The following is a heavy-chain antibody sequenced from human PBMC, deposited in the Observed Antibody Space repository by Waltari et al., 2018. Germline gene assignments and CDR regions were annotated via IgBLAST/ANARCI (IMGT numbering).Heavy chain of an antibody. V-gene: IGHV1-18*01. J-gene: IGHJ1*01. D-gene: IGHD6-19*01. CDR2: ISAHNGNT. CDR1: AYTFPTHG. Sequence: QAQLAQSGAEVKKPGASVKVSCTASAYTFPTHGITWVRQVPGQGLEWMGWISAHNGNTNHAQKFQDRVTLTTDTSTHTAYMEMRSLTTDDTAVYYCATSVGGNMEFDNWGQGTLVTVSS. CDR3: ATSVGGNMEFDN.